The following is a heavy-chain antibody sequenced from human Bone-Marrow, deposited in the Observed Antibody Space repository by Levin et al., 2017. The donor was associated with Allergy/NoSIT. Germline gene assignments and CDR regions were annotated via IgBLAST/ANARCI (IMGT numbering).Heavy chain of an antibody. CDR3: ARWYNDYYGVDV. J-gene: IGHJ6*02. CDR2: IYNSGRT. D-gene: IGHD1-14*01. V-gene: IGHV4-59*01. Sequence: SETLSLTCTVSGGSISSYYWNWIRQSPGKGLEWIGYIYNSGRTNYNPSLKSRVTISVDTSKNQFSLKLSSVTAADTAVYYCARWYNDYYGVDVWGQGTTVTVSS. CDR1: GGSISSYY.